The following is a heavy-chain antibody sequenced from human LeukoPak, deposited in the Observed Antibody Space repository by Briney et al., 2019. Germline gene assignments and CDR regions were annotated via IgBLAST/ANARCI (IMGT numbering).Heavy chain of an antibody. CDR1: GYTFTGYY. CDR2: INPNSGGT. D-gene: IGHD2-2*01. Sequence: GASVKVSCKASGYTFTGYYMHWVRQAPGQGLEWMGWINPNSGGTNYAQKFQGRVTVTTDTSTSTAYMELRSLRSDDTAVYYCAREVDCSTTSCYALGYYGMEVWGQGTTVTVSS. V-gene: IGHV1-2*02. CDR3: AREVDCSTTSCYALGYYGMEV. J-gene: IGHJ6*02.